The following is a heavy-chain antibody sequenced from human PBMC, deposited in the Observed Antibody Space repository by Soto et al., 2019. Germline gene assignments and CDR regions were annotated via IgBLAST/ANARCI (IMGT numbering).Heavy chain of an antibody. Sequence: HWVRQAPGKGLEWMGGFDPEDGETIYAQKFQGRVTMTEDISTDTAYMELSSLRSEVTAVYFCATDYYDSSGYFSDYWGQGTLVTVSS. CDR3: ATDYYDSSGYFSDY. D-gene: IGHD3-22*01. CDR2: FDPEDGET. V-gene: IGHV1-24*01. J-gene: IGHJ4*02.